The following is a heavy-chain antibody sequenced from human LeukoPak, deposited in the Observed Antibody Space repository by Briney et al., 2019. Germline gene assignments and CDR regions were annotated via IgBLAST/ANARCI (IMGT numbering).Heavy chain of an antibody. CDR1: GGTISSHY. J-gene: IGHJ4*02. CDR2: ISNSGST. V-gene: IGHV4-59*08. D-gene: IGHD6-19*01. CDR3: ARHLSSGWYGFHY. Sequence: SETLSLTCTVSGGTISSHYWSWIRQPPGEGLGWIGYISNSGSTTYNPSRKSRVTISVDTSKNQFSVKLRSVSAADTAVYYCARHLSSGWYGFHYGGQGTLHTVSS.